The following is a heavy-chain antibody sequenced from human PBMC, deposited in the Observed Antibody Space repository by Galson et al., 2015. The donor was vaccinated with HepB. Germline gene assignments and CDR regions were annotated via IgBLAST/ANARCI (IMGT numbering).Heavy chain of an antibody. D-gene: IGHD4-17*01. J-gene: IGHJ5*02. V-gene: IGHV3-33*01. Sequence: SLRLSCAASGSTFSSHGMHWVRQAPGKGLEWVALIWFDGSKSYYADSVKGRFTISRDNSKNTLYLQMNSLRAEDTAVYYCARYYGYYRAFATLGRGTLVTVST. CDR1: GSTFSSHG. CDR3: ARYYGYYRAFAT. CDR2: IWFDGSKS.